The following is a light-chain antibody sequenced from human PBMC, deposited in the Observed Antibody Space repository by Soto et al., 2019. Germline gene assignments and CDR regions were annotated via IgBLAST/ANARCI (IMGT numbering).Light chain of an antibody. J-gene: IGKJ3*01. CDR2: GAS. CDR1: QSVSSSY. Sequence: EIVLTQSPGTLSLSPGERATLSCRASQSVSSSYLAWYQQKPGQAPRLLIYGASSRATGIPDRFSGSGSGTDFTLTISRLDPEDFSVYYCQQYGSSPQFGPGTKVDIK. CDR3: QQYGSSPQ. V-gene: IGKV3-20*01.